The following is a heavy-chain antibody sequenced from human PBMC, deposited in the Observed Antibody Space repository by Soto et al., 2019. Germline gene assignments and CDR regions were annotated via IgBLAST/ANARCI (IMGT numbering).Heavy chain of an antibody. CDR2: ISSSSSYI. D-gene: IGHD6-6*01. Sequence: GGSLRLSCAASRFTFSSYSMNWVRQSPGKGLEWVSSISSSSSYIYYADSVKGRFTISRDNAKNSLYLQMNSLRAEDTAVYYCATRIAARATFYYYYGMDVWGQGTTVTVSS. J-gene: IGHJ6*02. V-gene: IGHV3-21*01. CDR3: ATRIAARATFYYYYGMDV. CDR1: RFTFSSYS.